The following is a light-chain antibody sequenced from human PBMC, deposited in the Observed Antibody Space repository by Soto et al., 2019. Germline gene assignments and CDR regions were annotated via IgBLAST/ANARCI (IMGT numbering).Light chain of an antibody. CDR3: AAWDESMSGFYV. J-gene: IGLJ1*01. CDR1: SSNIGSNY. CDR2: RNN. Sequence: QSVLTQPPSASGTPGQRVTISCSGSSSNIGSNYVYWYQQLPGTAPHLLIYRNNQRPSGGPDRLSGSKYGTSASLAISGLRSEDEADYYCAAWDESMSGFYVFGTGTKLTVL. V-gene: IGLV1-47*01.